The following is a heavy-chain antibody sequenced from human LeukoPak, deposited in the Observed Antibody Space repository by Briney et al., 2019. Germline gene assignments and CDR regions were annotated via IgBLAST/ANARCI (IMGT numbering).Heavy chain of an antibody. CDR2: ISGSGGST. J-gene: IGHJ4*02. D-gene: IGHD3-10*01. CDR3: AKDREPHPEVWFGALDY. V-gene: IGHV3-23*01. Sequence: GGSLRLSCAASGFTFSSYAMSWVRQAPGKGLEWVSAISGSGGSTYYADSVKGRFTISRDNSKNTLYLQMNSLRAEDTAVYYCAKDREPHPEVWFGALDYWGQGTLVTVSS. CDR1: GFTFSSYA.